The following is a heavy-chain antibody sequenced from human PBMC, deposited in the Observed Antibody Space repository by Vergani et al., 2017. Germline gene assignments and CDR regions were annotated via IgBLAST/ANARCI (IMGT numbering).Heavy chain of an antibody. Sequence: QVQVVQPGAELKKSGASVKVSCKTSGYTFSNYYMHWVRQAPGQGLEWMGIINPSGGHTNYAQKFQGRVTMTRDTSTSTVYMELSSLRSEDTAVYYCARDHYDILTGYYSLYGMDVWGQGTTVTVSS. CDR3: ARDHYDILTGYYSLYGMDV. CDR1: GYTFSNYY. J-gene: IGHJ6*02. D-gene: IGHD3-9*01. CDR2: INPSGGHT. V-gene: IGHV1-46*01.